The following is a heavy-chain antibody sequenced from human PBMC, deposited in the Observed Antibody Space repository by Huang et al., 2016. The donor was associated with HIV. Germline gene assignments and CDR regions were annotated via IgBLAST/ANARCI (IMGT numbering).Heavy chain of an antibody. J-gene: IGHJ4*02. V-gene: IGHV3-30*18. D-gene: IGHD2-15*01. CDR2: IRHEGGDS. Sequence: QVALVESGGGVVQPGRSLRLSCAASGFSFSDYGMHWVRQAPGKGLEWVAVIRHEGGDSRVADAVKGRFSVSRDNTKNLLYLQMNSLRIEDTAVYYCAKDPATYPVASGPHWGQGTLVTVSS. CDR3: AKDPATYPVASGPH. CDR1: GFSFSDYG.